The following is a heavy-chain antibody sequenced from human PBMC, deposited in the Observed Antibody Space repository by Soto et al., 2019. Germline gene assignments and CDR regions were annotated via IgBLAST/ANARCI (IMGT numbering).Heavy chain of an antibody. J-gene: IGHJ4*02. CDR2: ISGGSSYT. V-gene: IGHV3-11*06. CDR3: AKTIVAASGYYFDH. CDR1: GFSFGDSY. D-gene: IGHD2-21*01. Sequence: QVQLVESGGGLVKPGGSLRLACAASGFSFGDSYMSWVRQAPGKGLEWLSYISGGSSYTNYADSVKGRFTISRDNAKWSLYLEMNSLRADDTAVYYCAKTIVAASGYYFDHWGQGNLVTVSS.